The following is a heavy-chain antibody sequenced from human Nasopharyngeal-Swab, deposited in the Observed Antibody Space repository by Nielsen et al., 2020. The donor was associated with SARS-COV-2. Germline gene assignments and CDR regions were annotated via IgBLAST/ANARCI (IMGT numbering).Heavy chain of an antibody. J-gene: IGHJ6*02. V-gene: IGHV1-18*04. CDR2: ISAYNGNT. Sequence: ASVKVSCKASGYTFTSYGISWVRQAPAQGLEGMGWISAYNGNTNYAQKPQGRVTMTADTSTSTAYMELRSLRSDDTAVYYCARCGFSTLPFSYYYGMDVWGQGTTVTVSS. CDR1: GYTFTSYG. CDR3: ARCGFSTLPFSYYYGMDV.